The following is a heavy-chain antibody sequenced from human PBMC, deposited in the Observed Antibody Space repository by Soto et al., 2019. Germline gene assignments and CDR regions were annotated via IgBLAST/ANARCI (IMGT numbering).Heavy chain of an antibody. D-gene: IGHD3-10*01. CDR3: ARGYFDSGHGYDL. J-gene: IGHJ5*02. CDR1: GHLFNNHW. Sequence: GESLKISCKGPGHLFNNHWIGWVRQTPGKGLEWMGLIFTRDSETKTSPSFQGHVSFSVDNSINAVYLQWTSLKTTDTGIYFCARGYFDSGHGYDLWGQGTLVTVSS. V-gene: IGHV5-51*01. CDR2: IFTRDSET.